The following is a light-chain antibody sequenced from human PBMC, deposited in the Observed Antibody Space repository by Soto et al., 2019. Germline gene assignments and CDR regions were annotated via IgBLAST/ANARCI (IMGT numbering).Light chain of an antibody. CDR2: GAT. CDR1: QGITSY. V-gene: IGKV1-39*01. CDR3: QQSFNLPPVT. Sequence: DIQMTQSPSSLSASIGDRVILTCRASQGITSYLNWYQVKTGKAPKLLIYGATRLESGVPSRFSGSGFGTDFTLTITNLQPEDFATYYCQQSFNLPPVTFGQGTRLDIK. J-gene: IGKJ5*01.